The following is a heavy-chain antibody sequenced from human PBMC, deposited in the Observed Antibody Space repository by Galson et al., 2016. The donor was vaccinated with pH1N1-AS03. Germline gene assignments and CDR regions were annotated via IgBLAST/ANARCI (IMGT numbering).Heavy chain of an antibody. CDR3: ARDRGSGYDLFDYYYGMDV. CDR1: GYTFTSYA. V-gene: IGHV1-3*01. CDR2: INAGNGNT. J-gene: IGHJ6*02. D-gene: IGHD5-12*01. Sequence: SVKVSCKASGYTFTSYAMHWVRQAPGQRLERMGWINAGNGNTKYSQKFQGRVTITRDTSASTAYMELSSLRSEDTAVYYCARDRGSGYDLFDYYYGMDVWGQGTTVTV.